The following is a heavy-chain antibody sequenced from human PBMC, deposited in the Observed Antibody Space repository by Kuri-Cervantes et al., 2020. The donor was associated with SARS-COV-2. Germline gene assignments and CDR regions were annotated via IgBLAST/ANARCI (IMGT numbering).Heavy chain of an antibody. V-gene: IGHV3-7*01. J-gene: IGHJ3*02. CDR1: GFTFSSYW. D-gene: IGHD5-18*01. CDR2: IKQDGSER. CDR3: ARRTLDTAMVRGVRAPNDAFDI. Sequence: GGSLRLSCAASGFTFSSYWMSWVRQAPGKGLEWVANIKQDGSERYYVDSVKGRFTISRDNAKNSLYLQMNSLRAEDTAVYYCARRTLDTAMVRGVRAPNDAFDIWGQRTMVTVSS.